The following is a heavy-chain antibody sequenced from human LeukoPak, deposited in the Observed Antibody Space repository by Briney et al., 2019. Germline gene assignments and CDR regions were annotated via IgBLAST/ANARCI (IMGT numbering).Heavy chain of an antibody. CDR2: ISAYNGNT. J-gene: IGHJ6*03. Sequence: SVKVSCKASGYTFTSYGISWVRQAPGQGLEWMGWISAYNGNTNYAQKLQGRVTMTTDTSTSTAYMELRSLRSDDTAVYYCAREGSTRDYYYYYMDVWGKGTTVTVSS. CDR3: AREGSTRDYYYYYMDV. D-gene: IGHD2-2*01. CDR1: GYTFTSYG. V-gene: IGHV1-18*01.